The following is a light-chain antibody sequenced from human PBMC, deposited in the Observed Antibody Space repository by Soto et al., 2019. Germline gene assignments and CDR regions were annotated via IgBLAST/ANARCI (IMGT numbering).Light chain of an antibody. Sequence: QLVLTQPRSVSGSPGQSVTISCTGTSSDVGGYNYVSWYQHDPGKAPKLMIFDVSKRPSGVPNRFSGSKSGNTASLTISGLQAEDEADYYCCSYAGTYSRVFGGGTKLTVL. CDR2: DVS. V-gene: IGLV2-11*01. CDR3: CSYAGTYSRV. CDR1: SSDVGGYNY. J-gene: IGLJ3*02.